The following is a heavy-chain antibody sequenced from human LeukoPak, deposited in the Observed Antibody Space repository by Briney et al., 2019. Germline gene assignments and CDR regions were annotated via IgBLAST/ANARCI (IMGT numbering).Heavy chain of an antibody. Sequence: ASVKVSCRASGYTFTAYYIHWVRQAPGQGLEWMGRINPNSGGTNYAQKFQGGVTMTRDTSISTAYMELSRLRSDDTAVYYCARGARQYCSSTSCYMASWFDPWGQGTLVTVSS. CDR3: ARGARQYCSSTSCYMASWFDP. CDR2: INPNSGGT. CDR1: GYTFTAYY. V-gene: IGHV1-2*06. D-gene: IGHD2-2*02. J-gene: IGHJ5*02.